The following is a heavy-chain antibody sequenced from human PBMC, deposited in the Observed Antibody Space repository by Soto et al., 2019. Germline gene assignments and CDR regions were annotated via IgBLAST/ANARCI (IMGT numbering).Heavy chain of an antibody. CDR3: AKADRGITGTRNWFDP. CDR2: TYYRSKWYN. Sequence: SQTLSLTCAISGDSVSSNSAAWNWIRQSPSRGLEWLGRTYYRSKWYNDYAVSVKSRITINPDTSKNQFSLQLNSVTPEDTAVYYCAKADRGITGTRNWFDPRGQGTLVTVSS. D-gene: IGHD1-20*01. CDR1: GDSVSSNSAA. J-gene: IGHJ5*02. V-gene: IGHV6-1*01.